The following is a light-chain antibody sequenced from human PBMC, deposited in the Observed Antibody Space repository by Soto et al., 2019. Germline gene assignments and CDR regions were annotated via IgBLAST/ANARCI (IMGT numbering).Light chain of an antibody. J-gene: IGKJ2*01. CDR2: DAS. CDR3: QQYNDWAYT. CDR1: QSISRN. V-gene: IGKV3-15*01. Sequence: EIVMTQSPATLSVSLGERATLSCRASQSISRNLAWYQQRPGQAPRLLIYDASTRATGIPARFSGSGSGTEFTLTISSLQSXXFAVYHCQQYNDWAYTFGQGTKLEIK.